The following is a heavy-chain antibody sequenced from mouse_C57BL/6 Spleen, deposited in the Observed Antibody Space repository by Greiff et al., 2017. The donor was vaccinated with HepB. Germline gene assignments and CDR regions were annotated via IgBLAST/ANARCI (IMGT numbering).Heavy chain of an antibody. CDR2: ISSGGGYT. CDR1: GFTFSSYA. Sequence: EVQVEESGEGLVKPGGSLKLSCAASGFTFSSYAMSWVRQTPEKRLEWVAYISSGGGYTYYAHTVKGRFTITRDKARNTLYLQMSSLKSEDTAVYYCARDGVQGFDYWGQGTTLTVSS. V-gene: IGHV5S21*01. CDR3: ARDGVQGFDY. D-gene: IGHD2-14*01. J-gene: IGHJ2*01.